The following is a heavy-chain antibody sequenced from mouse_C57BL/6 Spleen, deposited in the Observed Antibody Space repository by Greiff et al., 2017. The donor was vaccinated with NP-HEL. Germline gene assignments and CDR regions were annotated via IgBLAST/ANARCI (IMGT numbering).Heavy chain of an antibody. Sequence: VQLQQSGAELAKPGASVKLSCKASGYTFTSYWMHWVKQRPGQGLEWIGYINPSSGYTKYNQKFKEKATLTADISSSTAYMQMSSLTYEDSAVYDCARSNDFWFAYWGQGTLVTVSA. D-gene: IGHD2-4*01. V-gene: IGHV1-7*01. CDR2: INPSSGYT. CDR3: ARSNDFWFAY. CDR1: GYTFTSYW. J-gene: IGHJ3*01.